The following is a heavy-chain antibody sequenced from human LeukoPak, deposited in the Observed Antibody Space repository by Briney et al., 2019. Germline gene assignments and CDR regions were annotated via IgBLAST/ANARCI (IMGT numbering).Heavy chain of an antibody. CDR3: ARVPYEYSSSHFDY. D-gene: IGHD6-6*01. V-gene: IGHV4-59*01. CDR1: GGSISSYY. Sequence: PSETLSLTCTVSGGSISSYYWSWIRQPPGKGLEWIGYIYYSGSTNYNPSLKSRVTISVDTSKNQFSLKLSSVTAADTAVYYCARVPYEYSSSHFDYWGQGTLVTVSS. J-gene: IGHJ4*02. CDR2: IYYSGST.